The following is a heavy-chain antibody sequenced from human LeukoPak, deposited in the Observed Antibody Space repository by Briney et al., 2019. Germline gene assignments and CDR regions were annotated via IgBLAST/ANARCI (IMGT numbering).Heavy chain of an antibody. CDR2: IYYAGST. V-gene: IGHV4-59*01. CDR1: GGSISSYY. CDR3: ARDVTGFDP. J-gene: IGHJ5*02. Sequence: PSETLSLTCGVSGGSISSYYWAWIRQAPGKGLEWIGYIYYAGSTNYNPSLKSRVTMSVDMSRNQFSLRMTSVTAADTAVYYCARDVTGFDPWGQGTLVTVSS.